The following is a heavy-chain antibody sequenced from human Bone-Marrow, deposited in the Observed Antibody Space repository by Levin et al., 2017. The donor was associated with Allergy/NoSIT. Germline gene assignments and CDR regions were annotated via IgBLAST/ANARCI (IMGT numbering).Heavy chain of an antibody. CDR1: GFSLSTRGVG. J-gene: IGHJ4*02. D-gene: IGHD3-22*01. CDR3: GHGPDYYDNAVTQFHFDY. V-gene: IGHV2-5*02. CDR2: IYWDDDS. Sequence: SGPTLVKPTQTLTLTCTFSGFSLSTRGVGVGWIRQPPGKALEWLALIYWDDDSRFSPSLKSRLTITNDTAKNQVVLPMTNMGPADTAKYFCGHGPDYYDNAVTQFHFDYWGQGTLVTVSS.